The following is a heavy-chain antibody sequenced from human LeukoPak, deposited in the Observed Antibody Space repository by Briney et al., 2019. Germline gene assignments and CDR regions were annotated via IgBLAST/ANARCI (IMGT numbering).Heavy chain of an antibody. CDR3: ARDYEIY. D-gene: IGHD5-12*01. CDR2: ISSSSSYI. CDR1: GFTFSRYD. Sequence: GGSLKLSCAASGFTFSRYDMNWVRQAPGKGLEWVSSISSSSSYIYYGDSVKGRFTISRDNAKDSLYLQMNSLRAEDTAVYYCARDYEIYWGQGTLVTVSS. V-gene: IGHV3-21*01. J-gene: IGHJ4*02.